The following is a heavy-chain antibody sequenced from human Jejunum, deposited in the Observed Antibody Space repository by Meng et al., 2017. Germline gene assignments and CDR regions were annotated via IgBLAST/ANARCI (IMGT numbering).Heavy chain of an antibody. V-gene: IGHV4-30-4*01. CDR2: IYYDGST. CDR1: GGSLRSVNNQ. D-gene: IGHD5-18*01. CDR3: AREFYVDTAMVIDS. Sequence: QVQLQESGPGLVKPSQTLSLTCPVSGGSLRSVNNQWSWIRQPPGKGLEYIGYIYYDGSTYYSPSLKSRVTISIDTSKNQFSLRLNSVTAADTAVYYCAREFYVDTAMVIDSWGQGALVTVSS. J-gene: IGHJ4*02.